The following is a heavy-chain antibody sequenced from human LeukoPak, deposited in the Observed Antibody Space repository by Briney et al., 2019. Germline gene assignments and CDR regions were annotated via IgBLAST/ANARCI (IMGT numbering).Heavy chain of an antibody. CDR2: ISSSSNYI. CDR1: GFTFSTYS. J-gene: IGHJ4*02. V-gene: IGHV3-21*01. CDR3: ARGGYSGGNNDY. Sequence: GGSLRLSCAASGFTFSTYSMNWVRQAPGKGLEWVASISSSSNYIYYADSVKGRFTISRDNAEKSLYLQMNSLRVEDTAVYYCARGGYSGGNNDYWGQGTLVTVSS. D-gene: IGHD3-22*01.